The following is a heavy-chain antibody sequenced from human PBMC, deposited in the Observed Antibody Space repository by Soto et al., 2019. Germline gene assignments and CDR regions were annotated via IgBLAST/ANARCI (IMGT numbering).Heavy chain of an antibody. CDR1: GYTFTRYT. V-gene: IGHV1-3*01. D-gene: IGHD2-15*01. Sequence: QVQLVQSGAEVKKPGASVKISCKASGYTFTRYTMNWVRQAPGQRLECMGWINPDNGNTKSSQKFQDRVIITRDTSAITAYMDLSSLRSDDTAVYYCARGIATGQLDPWGQGTLVTVSS. CDR2: INPDNGNT. CDR3: ARGIATGQLDP. J-gene: IGHJ5*02.